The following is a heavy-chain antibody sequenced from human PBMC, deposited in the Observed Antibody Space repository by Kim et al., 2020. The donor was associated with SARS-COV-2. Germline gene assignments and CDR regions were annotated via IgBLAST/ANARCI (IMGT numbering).Heavy chain of an antibody. CDR2: ISYDGSNK. D-gene: IGHD2-2*01. CDR1: GFTFSSYG. V-gene: IGHV3-30*18. CDR3: AKDRNSRCSSTSCYNYY. J-gene: IGHJ6*03. Sequence: GGSLRLSCAASGFTFSSYGMHWVRQAPGKGLEWVAVISYDGSNKYYADSVKGRFTISRDNSKNTLYLQMNSLRAEDTAVYYCAKDRNSRCSSTSCYNYY.